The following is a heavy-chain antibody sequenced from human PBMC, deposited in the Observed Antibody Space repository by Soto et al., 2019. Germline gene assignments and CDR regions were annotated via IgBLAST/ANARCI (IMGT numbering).Heavy chain of an antibody. CDR1: GFTFSSYG. V-gene: IGHV3-30*18. Sequence: QVQLVESGGGVVQPGRSLRLSCAASGFTFSSYGMHWVRQAPGKGLEWVAVISYDGSNKYYADSVKGRFTISRDNSKNTLYLQMNSLRAEDTAVYYCAKADEGSYYDYYYFGMDVWGQGTTVTVSS. CDR3: AKADEGSYYDYYYFGMDV. D-gene: IGHD1-26*01. CDR2: ISYDGSNK. J-gene: IGHJ6*02.